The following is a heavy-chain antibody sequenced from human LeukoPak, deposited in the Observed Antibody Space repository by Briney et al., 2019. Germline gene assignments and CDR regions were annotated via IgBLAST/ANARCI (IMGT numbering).Heavy chain of an antibody. CDR1: GYTFTDYY. Sequence: ASVKVSCKASGYTFTDYYVHWVRQAPGQGLEWMGIINPSGGSTSYAQKFQGRVTMTRDTSTSTVYMELSSLRSEDRAVYYCAREYRDCSSTSCYTASHYYYGMDVWGQGTTVTVSS. CDR2: INPSGGST. CDR3: AREYRDCSSTSCYTASHYYYGMDV. J-gene: IGHJ6*02. D-gene: IGHD2-2*02. V-gene: IGHV1-46*01.